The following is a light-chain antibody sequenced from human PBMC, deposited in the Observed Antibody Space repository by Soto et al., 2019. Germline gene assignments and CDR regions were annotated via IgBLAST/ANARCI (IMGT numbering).Light chain of an antibody. CDR3: HQYDDGPYT. CDR1: QSVSSN. J-gene: IGKJ2*01. V-gene: IGKV3-15*01. Sequence: EIVMTQSPATLSVSPGERATLSCRASQSVSSNVAWYQQIPGQTPRLLIYGASTRATGVPVRFSGSASGTEFNLTISGLQSQHFDLYYCHQYDDGPYTFGQGTK. CDR2: GAS.